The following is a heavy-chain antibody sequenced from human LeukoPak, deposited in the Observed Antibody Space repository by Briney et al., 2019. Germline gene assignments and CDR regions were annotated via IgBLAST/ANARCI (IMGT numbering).Heavy chain of an antibody. CDR3: ARFYGDYNPNDAFDI. J-gene: IGHJ3*02. CDR2: ISSDGNSK. Sequence: GGSLRLSCAASGFTFSSYSMNWVRQAPGKGLEWVAVISSDGNSKNFALSVKGRFAISRDNAKNSLYLQMNSLRAEDTAVYYCARFYGDYNPNDAFDIWGQGTMVTVSS. D-gene: IGHD4-17*01. CDR1: GFTFSSYS. V-gene: IGHV3-33*08.